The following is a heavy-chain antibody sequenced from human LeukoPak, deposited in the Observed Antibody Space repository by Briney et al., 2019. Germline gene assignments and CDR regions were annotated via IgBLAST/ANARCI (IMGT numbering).Heavy chain of an antibody. CDR1: GFTFSSYG. CDR3: AKGFPNFDY. V-gene: IGHV3-30*18. CDR2: ISYDGSNK. J-gene: IGHJ4*02. Sequence: GGSLRLSCAASGFTFSSYGTHWVRQAPGKGLEWVAVISYDGSNKYYADSVKGRFTISRDNSKNTLYLQMNSLRAEDTAVYYCAKGFPNFDYWGQGTLVTVSP.